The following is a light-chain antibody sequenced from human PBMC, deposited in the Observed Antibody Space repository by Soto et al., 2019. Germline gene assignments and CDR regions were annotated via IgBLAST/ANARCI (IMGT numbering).Light chain of an antibody. J-gene: IGLJ2*01. CDR2: DVS. CDR1: SSDVGSYNR. CDR3: SSYTTNSTVV. V-gene: IGLV2-18*02. Sequence: QSALTQPPSVSGSPGQSVTISCTGTSSDVGSYNRVSWYQQPPGTAPKLMIYDVSNRPSGVPDRFSGSKSGNTASLTISGLQAEDEADYYCSSYTTNSTVVFGGGTKVTVL.